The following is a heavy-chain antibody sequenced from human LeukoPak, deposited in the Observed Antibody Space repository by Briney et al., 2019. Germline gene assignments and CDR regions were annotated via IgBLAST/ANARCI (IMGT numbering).Heavy chain of an antibody. CDR3: ARRLGWNSWDFDY. Sequence: HGESLKISCKGSGYSFTSYWIGWVRQMPGKGLEWMGIIYPGDSDTRYSPSFQGQVTISADKSISTAYLQWSSLKASDTAMYYRARRLGWNSWDFDYWGQGTLVTVSS. CDR1: GYSFTSYW. CDR2: IYPGDSDT. D-gene: IGHD1-7*01. V-gene: IGHV5-51*01. J-gene: IGHJ4*02.